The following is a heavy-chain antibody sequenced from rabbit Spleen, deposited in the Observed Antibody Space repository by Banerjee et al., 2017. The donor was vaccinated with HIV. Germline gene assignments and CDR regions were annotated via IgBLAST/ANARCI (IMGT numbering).Heavy chain of an antibody. CDR1: GIDFSGYYF. D-gene: IGHD2-1*01. V-gene: IGHV1S40*01. CDR3: VRGGGGGGDGFDF. Sequence: QSLEESGGDLVKPGASLTLTCTASGIDFSGYYFMCWVRQAPGKGLEWIACIYAGDSSTRYATWAKGRFTISKTSSTTVTLQMTTPTAADTATHFCVRGGGGGGDGFDFWGPGTLVTVS. CDR2: IYAGDSST. J-gene: IGHJ4*01.